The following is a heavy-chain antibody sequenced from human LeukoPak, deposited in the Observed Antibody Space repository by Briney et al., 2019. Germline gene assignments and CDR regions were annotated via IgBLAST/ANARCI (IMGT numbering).Heavy chain of an antibody. Sequence: ASVKVSCKASGYTFTGYYMHWVRQAPGQGLKWMGWINPNSGGTNYAQKFQGRVTMTRDTSISTAYMELSRLRSDDTAVYYCAREAARILGDYMDVWGKGTTVTVSS. D-gene: IGHD5-18*01. CDR1: GYTFTGYY. CDR2: INPNSGGT. V-gene: IGHV1-2*02. J-gene: IGHJ6*03. CDR3: AREAARILGDYMDV.